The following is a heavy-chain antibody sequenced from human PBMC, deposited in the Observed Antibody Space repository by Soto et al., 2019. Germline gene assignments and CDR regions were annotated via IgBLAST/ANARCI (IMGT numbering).Heavy chain of an antibody. CDR2: INPNSGDT. D-gene: IGHD5-18*01. CDR3: ATRYSYVHF. Sequence: ASVNVSCKSSGYAFPGYYIHWVRQAPGQGLEGMGSINPNSGDTNYAQKFQGRVTMNRDTSFSTAYMELSSLRSDDTAVYYCATRYSYVHFWGQGTLVTVSS. J-gene: IGHJ4*02. V-gene: IGHV1-2*02. CDR1: GYAFPGYY.